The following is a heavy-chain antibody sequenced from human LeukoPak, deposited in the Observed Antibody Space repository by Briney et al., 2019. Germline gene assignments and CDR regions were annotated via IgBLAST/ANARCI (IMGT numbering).Heavy chain of an antibody. CDR1: GFSFSSYE. J-gene: IGHJ4*02. D-gene: IGHD1-26*01. CDR3: ARGMTGSYFGHFDY. V-gene: IGHV3-48*03. Sequence: PGGSLTLSCAASGFSFSSYEMNWVRHAPGKGLEWLSYMSSSGGTIYYADSVKGRFTISRDNGKNSLCLQMSSLRAEDTAVYYCARGMTGSYFGHFDYWGQGTLVTVSA. CDR2: MSSSGGTI.